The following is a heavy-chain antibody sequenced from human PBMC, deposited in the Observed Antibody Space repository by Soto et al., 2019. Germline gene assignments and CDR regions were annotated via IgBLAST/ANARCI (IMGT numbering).Heavy chain of an antibody. J-gene: IGHJ6*03. D-gene: IGHD4-4*01. Sequence: SETLSLTCTFSGGSISSYYWSWIRQPPGKGLEWIGYIYYSGSTNYNPSLKSRVTISVDTSKNQFSLKLSSVTAADTAVYYCARVQVTTYYYYYYYMDVWGKGTTVTVSS. V-gene: IGHV4-59*01. CDR2: IYYSGST. CDR3: ARVQVTTYYYYYYYMDV. CDR1: GGSISSYY.